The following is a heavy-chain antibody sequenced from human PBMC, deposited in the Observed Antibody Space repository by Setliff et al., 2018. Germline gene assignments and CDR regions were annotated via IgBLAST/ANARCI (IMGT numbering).Heavy chain of an antibody. J-gene: IGHJ4*02. Sequence: SETLSLTCTVSGGSISGASIRSYYWSWIRQHPGKGLEWIGYIYYSGSTSYYNPSLKSRVTMSVDTSKNQFSLNLSSVTAADTAVYYCARTGTYRYFDYWGQGALVTVSS. CDR1: GGSISGASIRSYY. D-gene: IGHD1-26*01. V-gene: IGHV4-39*01. CDR3: ARTGTYRYFDY. CDR2: IYYSGST.